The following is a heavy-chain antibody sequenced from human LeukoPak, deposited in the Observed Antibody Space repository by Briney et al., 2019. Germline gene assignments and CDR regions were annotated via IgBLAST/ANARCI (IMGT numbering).Heavy chain of an antibody. J-gene: IGHJ4*02. D-gene: IGHD2-2*01. CDR3: ARGYCSSISCVLLDY. CDR1: GDSISSGYF. Sequence: SETLSLTCAVSGDSISSGYFWGWIRQPPGKGLEWIGHIYHSGSTYYNPSLKSRVTISEDTSKNQFSLRLSSVTAADTAVYYCARGYCSSISCVLLDYWGQGTLVTVAS. CDR2: IYHSGST. V-gene: IGHV4-38-2*01.